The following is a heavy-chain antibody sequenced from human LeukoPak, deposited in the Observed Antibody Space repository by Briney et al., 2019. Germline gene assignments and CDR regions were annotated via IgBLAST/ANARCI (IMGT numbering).Heavy chain of an antibody. D-gene: IGHD3-10*01. V-gene: IGHV1-18*04. CDR1: GYTFTSYG. CDR3: ARDGRGAGGLQGFDP. Sequence: ASVKVSCKASGYTFTSYGISWGRQAPGQGLEWMGWISAYNGNTNYAQKLQGRVTMTTDTSTSTAYMELRSLRSDDTAVYYCARDGRGAGGLQGFDPWGQGTLVTVSS. CDR2: ISAYNGNT. J-gene: IGHJ5*02.